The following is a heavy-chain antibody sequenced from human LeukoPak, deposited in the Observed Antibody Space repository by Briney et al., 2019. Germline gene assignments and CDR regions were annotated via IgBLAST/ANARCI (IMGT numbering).Heavy chain of an antibody. CDR2: IYYSGST. CDR1: GGSISSYY. CDR3: ARPATVTTYNWYFDL. Sequence: SETLSLTCTVSGGSISSYYWSWIRQPPGKGLEWIGYIYYSGSTNYNPPLKSRVTISVDTSKNQFSLKLSSVTAADTAVYYCARPATVTTYNWYFDLWGRGTLVTVSS. J-gene: IGHJ2*01. D-gene: IGHD4-17*01. V-gene: IGHV4-59*08.